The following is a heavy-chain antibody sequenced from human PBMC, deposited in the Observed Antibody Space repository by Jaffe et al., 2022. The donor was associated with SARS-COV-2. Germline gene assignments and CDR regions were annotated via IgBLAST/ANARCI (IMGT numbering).Heavy chain of an antibody. CDR1: GFTFSSYA. D-gene: IGHD6-19*01. J-gene: IGHJ5*02. V-gene: IGHV3-23*01. CDR3: AKDIWGGSGWYIKTAWFDP. CDR2: ISGSGGST. Sequence: EVQLLESGGGLVQPGGSLRLSCAASGFTFSSYAMSWVRQAPGKGLEWVSAISGSGGSTYYADSVKGRFTISRDNSKNTLYLQMNSLRAEDTAVYYCAKDIWGGSGWYIKTAWFDPWGQGTLVTVSS.